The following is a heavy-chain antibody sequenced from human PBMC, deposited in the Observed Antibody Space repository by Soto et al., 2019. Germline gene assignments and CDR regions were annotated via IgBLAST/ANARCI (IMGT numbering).Heavy chain of an antibody. CDR1: GGTVDSGGYY. V-gene: IGHV4-31*03. J-gene: IGHJ5*02. CDR3: VRGGARDYYFGP. Sequence: QVQLQESGPGVVKPSQTLSLTCTVSGGTVDSGGYYWHWIRQHPGKGLGLIAYVFHSGSTNYNPALRGRLTTSMDTSKNQFSLELSSVTAADTAVYYCVRGGARDYYFGPWGQGTLVTVSS. D-gene: IGHD1-26*01. CDR2: VFHSGST.